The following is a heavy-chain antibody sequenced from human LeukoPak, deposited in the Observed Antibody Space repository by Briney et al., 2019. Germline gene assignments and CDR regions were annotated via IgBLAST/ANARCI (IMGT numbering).Heavy chain of an antibody. D-gene: IGHD2-8*01. CDR1: GFTFSSYS. CDR3: ARDPGCGDRYCTNGHFDY. Sequence: PGGSLRLSCAASGFTFSSYSMNWVRQAPGKGLEWVSPISSSSSYIYYADSVKGRFTISRDNAKNSLYLQMNSLRAEDTGVYYCARDPGCGDRYCTNGHFDYWGQGTLVTVSS. V-gene: IGHV3-21*01. CDR2: ISSSSSYI. J-gene: IGHJ4*02.